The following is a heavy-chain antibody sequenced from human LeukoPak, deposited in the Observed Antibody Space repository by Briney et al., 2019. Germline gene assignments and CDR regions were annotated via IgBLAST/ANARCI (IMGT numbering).Heavy chain of an antibody. CDR1: GYTFTSYD. CDR2: MNPNSGNT. V-gene: IGHV1-8*03. D-gene: IGHD2-15*01. Sequence: ASVKVSCKASGYTFTSYDINWVRQATGQGLEWMGWMNPNSGNTSYAQKFQGRVTITRNTSISTAYMGLSSLRSEDTAVYYCARGYCSGGSCLSGGWFDPWGQGTLVTVSS. CDR3: ARGYCSGGSCLSGGWFDP. J-gene: IGHJ5*02.